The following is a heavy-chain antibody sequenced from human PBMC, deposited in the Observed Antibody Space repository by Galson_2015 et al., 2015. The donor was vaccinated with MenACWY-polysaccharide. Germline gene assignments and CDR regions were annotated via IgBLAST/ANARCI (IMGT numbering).Heavy chain of an antibody. Sequence: SETLSLTCTVSGGSINSRSYHWGWIRQPPGKGLEWIGIIYYRGNTYYNPSLESRVTISVDTSNNQFSLMLSSVTAEDTALYYCARAPTPYCSSTSCFNKYAFDVWGQGTMVTVSS. V-gene: IGHV4-39*01. D-gene: IGHD2-2*01. CDR2: IYYRGNT. J-gene: IGHJ3*01. CDR1: GGSINSRSYH. CDR3: ARAPTPYCSSTSCFNKYAFDV.